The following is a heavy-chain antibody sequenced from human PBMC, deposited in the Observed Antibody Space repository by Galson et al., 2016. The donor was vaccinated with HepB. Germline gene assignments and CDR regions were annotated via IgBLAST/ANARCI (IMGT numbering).Heavy chain of an antibody. J-gene: IGHJ4*02. V-gene: IGHV3-66*02. D-gene: IGHD6-19*01. Sequence: SLRLSCAASGFTVSSTYMSWVRQAPGKGLECVSVIFSGGTTFYADSVMGRFTISRDNSRNTLFLQMRSLRVEETAVYYCARDSGDNEHGGLDNWGQGTLVTVSS. CDR3: ARDSGDNEHGGLDN. CDR1: GFTVSSTY. CDR2: IFSGGTT.